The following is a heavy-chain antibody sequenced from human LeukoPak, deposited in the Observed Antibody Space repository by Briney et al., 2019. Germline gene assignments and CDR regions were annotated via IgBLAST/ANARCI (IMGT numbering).Heavy chain of an antibody. V-gene: IGHV3-33*06. D-gene: IGHD5-18*01. Sequence: GRSLRLSCAASGFTFSSYGMHWVRQAPGKGLEWVAVIWYDGSNKYYADSVKGRFTISRDNSKNTLCLQMNSLRAEDTAVYYCAKDREYSYGLDYWGQGTLVTVSS. CDR2: IWYDGSNK. CDR1: GFTFSSYG. J-gene: IGHJ4*02. CDR3: AKDREYSYGLDY.